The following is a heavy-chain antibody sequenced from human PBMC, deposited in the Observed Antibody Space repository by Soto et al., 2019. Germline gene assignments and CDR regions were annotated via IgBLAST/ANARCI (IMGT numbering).Heavy chain of an antibody. CDR1: GGSISSYY. CDR2: IYYSGST. J-gene: IGHJ6*02. Sequence: SETLSLTCTVSGGSISSYYWSWIRQPPGKGLEWIGYIYYSGSTNYNPSLKSRVTISVDTSKNQFSLKLSSVTAADTAVYYCAADHWGSLRKEYYYGMDVWGQGTTVTVSS. D-gene: IGHD7-27*01. V-gene: IGHV4-59*01. CDR3: AADHWGSLRKEYYYGMDV.